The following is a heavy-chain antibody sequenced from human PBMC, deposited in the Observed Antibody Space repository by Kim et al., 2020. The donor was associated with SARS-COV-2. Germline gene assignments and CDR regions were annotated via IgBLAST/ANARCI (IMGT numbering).Heavy chain of an antibody. CDR2: INHSGST. CDR1: GGSFSGYY. V-gene: IGHV4-34*01. J-gene: IGHJ4*02. Sequence: SETLSLTCAVYGGSFSGYYWSWIRQPPGKGLEWIGEINHSGSTNYNPSLKSRVTISVDTSKNQFSLKLSSVTAADTAVYYCARGPRGGGSRRGDYWGQGTLVTVSS. D-gene: IGHD2-15*01. CDR3: ARGPRGGGSRRGDY.